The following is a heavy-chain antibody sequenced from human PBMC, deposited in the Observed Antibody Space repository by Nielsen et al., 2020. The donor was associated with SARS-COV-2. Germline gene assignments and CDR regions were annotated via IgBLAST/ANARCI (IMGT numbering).Heavy chain of an antibody. J-gene: IGHJ3*02. CDR3: AKQRTFTFSNDAFDI. Sequence: GGSLRLSCTASGFIFSSYAMSWVRQAPGKGLEWVSAISGSGGRTYYADSVKGRFTISRDDSKNTLYLVMDSLRADDTAIYYCAKQRTFTFSNDAFDIWGQGTMVSVSS. V-gene: IGHV3-23*01. CDR1: GFIFSSYA. CDR2: ISGSGGRT. D-gene: IGHD2-2*01.